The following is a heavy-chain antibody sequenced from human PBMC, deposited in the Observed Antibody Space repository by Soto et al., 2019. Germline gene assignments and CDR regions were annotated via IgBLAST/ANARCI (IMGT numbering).Heavy chain of an antibody. Sequence: QVQLQESCPGLVKPSATLSRTCTVSGGSISSYYWSWIRQPPGKGLEWIGHIYDSGTANYNPSITSRVSISVDTSKIPFSMNLIYVTDAATSMYHCYGRWGNWVQGSMVVVSS. CDR2: IYDSGTA. D-gene: IGHD3-10*01. V-gene: IGHV4-59*01. CDR1: GGSISSYY. CDR3: YGRWGN. J-gene: IGHJ4*02.